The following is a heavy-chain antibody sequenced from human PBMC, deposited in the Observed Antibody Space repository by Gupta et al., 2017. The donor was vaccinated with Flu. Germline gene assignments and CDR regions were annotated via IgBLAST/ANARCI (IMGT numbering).Heavy chain of an antibody. CDR2: IYPADYGT. J-gene: IGHJ3*01. CDR3: ARLLTVTTFAFDV. Sequence: WIAWVRQMPGKGLEWMGLIYPADYGTRDSPSFLDQVIISGDRATTTAYLQWRGLKASDTAIYYCARLLTVTTFAFDVWGQGSLVTGSS. V-gene: IGHV5-51*01. CDR1: W. D-gene: IGHD4-17*01.